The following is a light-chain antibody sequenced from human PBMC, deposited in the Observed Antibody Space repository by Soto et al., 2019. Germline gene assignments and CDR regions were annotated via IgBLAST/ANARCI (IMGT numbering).Light chain of an antibody. V-gene: IGKV1-39*01. J-gene: IGKJ2*01. CDR1: QRISNS. CDR2: AAS. CDR3: QQSYLTPRT. Sequence: IQMTQSPSSLSASVGDRVTITCRASQRISNSLNWYQHKVGRAPKLLIYAASSLQTGFPSRFSGSGSGTDFTLTISSLQPEDFATYYCQQSYLTPRTSGQGTKLEIK.